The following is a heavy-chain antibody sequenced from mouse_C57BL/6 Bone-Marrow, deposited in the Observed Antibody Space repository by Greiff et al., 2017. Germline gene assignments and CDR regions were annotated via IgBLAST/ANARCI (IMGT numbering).Heavy chain of an antibody. D-gene: IGHD3-3*01. V-gene: IGHV5-6*01. J-gene: IGHJ2*01. CDR3: ARGGTCKRGTFDY. Sequence: EVKLVESGGDLVKPGGSLKLSCAASGFTFSSYGMSWVRRTPDKRLEWVATISSGGSYTYYPDSVKGRFTISRDNAKNTLYLQMSSLKSEDTAMYYCARGGTCKRGTFDYWGQGTTLTVSS. CDR1: GFTFSSYG. CDR2: ISSGGSYT.